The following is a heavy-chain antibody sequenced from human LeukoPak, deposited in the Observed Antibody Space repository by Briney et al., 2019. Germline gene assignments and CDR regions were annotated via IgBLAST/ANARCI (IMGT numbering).Heavy chain of an antibody. V-gene: IGHV3-74*01. CDR2: INTDGSST. Sequence: GGSLRLSCAASGFTFSSYWMHWVRQAPGKGLVWVSRINTDGSSTRYADSVKGRFTISRDNAKNTLYLQMNSLRAEDTAVYYCARDSGSYRDDAFDIWGRGTMVTVSS. CDR3: ARDSGSYRDDAFDI. D-gene: IGHD1-26*01. CDR1: GFTFSSYW. J-gene: IGHJ3*02.